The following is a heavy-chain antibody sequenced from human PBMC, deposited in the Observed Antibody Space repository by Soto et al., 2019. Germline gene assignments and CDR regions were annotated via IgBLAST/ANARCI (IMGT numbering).Heavy chain of an antibody. J-gene: IGHJ5*02. CDR3: AREEGFTMVRGGRPTRKGWFDP. CDR2: INPSGGST. Sequence: ASVKVSCKASGYTFTNYYMHWVRQAPGQGLEWMGIINPSGGSTSYPQKFQGRVTMTSDTSTSTVYMELSSLRSEDTAVYYCAREEGFTMVRGGRPTRKGWFDPWGQGTLVTVSS. V-gene: IGHV1-46*03. D-gene: IGHD3-10*01. CDR1: GYTFTNYY.